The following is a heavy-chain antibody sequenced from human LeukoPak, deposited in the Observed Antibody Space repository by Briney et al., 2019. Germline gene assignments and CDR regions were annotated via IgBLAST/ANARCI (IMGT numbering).Heavy chain of an antibody. CDR1: GYSFTNFD. Sequence: GAAVKVSCKASGYSFTNFDINWVRQATGQGLEWMGWMNPNSGNKGYAQKFQGRVIMTMNTSITTAYMELSSLRSEDTAVYYGARGPQWRGDYYYMDVWGRGTTVTVSS. CDR2: MNPNSGNK. D-gene: IGHD6-19*01. J-gene: IGHJ6*03. CDR3: ARGPQWRGDYYYMDV. V-gene: IGHV1-8*01.